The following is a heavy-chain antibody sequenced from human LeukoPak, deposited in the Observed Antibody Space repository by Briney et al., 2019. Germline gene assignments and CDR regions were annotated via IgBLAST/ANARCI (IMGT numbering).Heavy chain of an antibody. CDR1: GYTFTGYY. CDR3: ARVLRYCSGGSCYKGWFDP. Sequence: VASVKVSCKASGYTFTGYYMHWVRQAPGQGLEWMGRINPNSGGTNYAQKFQGRVTMTRDTSISTAYMELSRLRSDDTAVYYCARVLRYCSGGSCYKGWFDPWGQGTLVTVFS. D-gene: IGHD2-15*01. V-gene: IGHV1-2*06. J-gene: IGHJ5*02. CDR2: INPNSGGT.